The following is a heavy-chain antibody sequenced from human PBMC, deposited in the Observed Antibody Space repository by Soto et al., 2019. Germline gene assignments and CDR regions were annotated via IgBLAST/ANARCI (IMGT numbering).Heavy chain of an antibody. V-gene: IGHV1-46*03. D-gene: IGHD6-19*01. Sequence: ASVKVSCKASGGTFSSYAISWVRQAPGQGLEWMGIINPSGGSTSYAQKFQGRVTMTRDTSTSTVYMELSSLRSEDTAVYYCARDRATGIAVAGTEAFDIWGQGTMVTVSS. J-gene: IGHJ3*02. CDR2: INPSGGST. CDR1: GGTFSSYA. CDR3: ARDRATGIAVAGTEAFDI.